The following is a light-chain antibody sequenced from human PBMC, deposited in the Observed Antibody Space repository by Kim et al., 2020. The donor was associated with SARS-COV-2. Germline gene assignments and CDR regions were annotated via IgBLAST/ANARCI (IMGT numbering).Light chain of an antibody. Sequence: VSPRARAARSCRASQSVSRNLAWYQQKPGQAPSLLIYGASTRATGIPARFSGSGSGTEFTLTISSLQSEDFAVYYCQQYNNWPGTFGQGTKVDIK. CDR2: GAS. CDR3: QQYNNWPGT. J-gene: IGKJ1*01. V-gene: IGKV3-15*01. CDR1: QSVSRN.